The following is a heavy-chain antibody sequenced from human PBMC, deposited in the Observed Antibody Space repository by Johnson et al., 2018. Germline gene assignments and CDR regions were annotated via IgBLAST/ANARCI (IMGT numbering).Heavy chain of an antibody. J-gene: IGHJ6*03. D-gene: IGHD6-6*01. CDR2: IKEDGSDK. CDR1: GYDFSSYW. Sequence: VQLVESGGGLVQPGGSXRLSCAASGYDFSSYWMSWDSQAPGKGPEWVANIKEDGSDKTYVDYAKGRFSISRDNSKHTLYLQLGSLRAEDMAVYYWARGGYSSSFSYYYYYMDVLGKGTTVTVSS. CDR3: ARGGYSSSFSYYYYYMDV. V-gene: IGHV3-7*01.